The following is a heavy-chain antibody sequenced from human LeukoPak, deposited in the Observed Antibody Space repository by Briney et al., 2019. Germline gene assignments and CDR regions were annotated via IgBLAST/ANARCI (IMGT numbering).Heavy chain of an antibody. CDR2: ISAYNGNT. CDR1: GGTFSSYG. D-gene: IGHD3-10*01. Sequence: GASVKVSCKASGGTFSSYGISWVRQAPGQGLEWMGWISAYNGNTNYAQKLQGRVTMTTDTSTSTAYMELRSLRSDDTAVYYCARQNTMVRGAPLDYWGQGTLVTVSS. CDR3: ARQNTMVRGAPLDY. J-gene: IGHJ4*02. V-gene: IGHV1-18*01.